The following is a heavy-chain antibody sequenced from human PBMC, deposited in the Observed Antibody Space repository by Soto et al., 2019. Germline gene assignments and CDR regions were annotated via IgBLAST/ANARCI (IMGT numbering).Heavy chain of an antibody. D-gene: IGHD6-13*01. V-gene: IGHV3-33*01. J-gene: IGHJ6*02. CDR1: GFTFSSYG. Sequence: GGSLRLSCAASGFTFSSYGMHWVRQAPGKGLEWVAVIWYDGSNKYYADSVKGRFTISRDNSKNTLYLQMNSLRAEDTAVYYCARSSSSWNYYYYGMDVWGQGTTVTVSS. CDR2: IWYDGSNK. CDR3: ARSSSSWNYYYYGMDV.